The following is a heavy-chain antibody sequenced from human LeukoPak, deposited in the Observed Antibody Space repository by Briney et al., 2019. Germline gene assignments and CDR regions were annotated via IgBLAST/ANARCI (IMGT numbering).Heavy chain of an antibody. J-gene: IGHJ4*02. CDR2: IYYSGST. CDR3: ARVRYSSGWWYYFDY. Sequence: SETLSLTCTVSGGSISSYYWSWIRQPPGKGLEWIGYIYYSGSTNYNPSLKSRVTISVDTSKNQFSLKLSSVTAADTAVYYCARVRYSSGWWYYFDYWGQGSLVTVSS. V-gene: IGHV4-59*01. CDR1: GGSISSYY. D-gene: IGHD6-19*01.